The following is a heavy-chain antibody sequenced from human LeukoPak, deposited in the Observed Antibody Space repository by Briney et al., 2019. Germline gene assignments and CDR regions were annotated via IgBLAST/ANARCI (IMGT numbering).Heavy chain of an antibody. D-gene: IGHD4-17*01. CDR2: ISGSGGST. CDR1: GFTFSSYA. J-gene: IGHJ3*02. Sequence: GGSLRLSCTASGFTFSSYAMSWVRQAPGKGLEWVSTISGSGGSTYYADPVKGRFTISRDNSKNTLYLQMNSLRAEDTAVYYCAKDPYGANRNDAFDIWGQGTMVTVSS. CDR3: AKDPYGANRNDAFDI. V-gene: IGHV3-23*01.